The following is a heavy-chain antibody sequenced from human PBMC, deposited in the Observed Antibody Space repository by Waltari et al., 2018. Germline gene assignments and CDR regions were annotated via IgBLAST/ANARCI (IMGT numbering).Heavy chain of an antibody. Sequence: QVQLHQWGAGLLKPSETLSLPCAVSGGPFPDYSWSWIRQPPGKGLEWIGEISHSGVTHYNPSLRSRVTMSVDTIKKQFSLMLTSVTAADTAVYFCARTWGNSPPLGWFDPWGRGTRVTISS. D-gene: IGHD7-27*01. CDR3: ARTWGNSPPLGWFDP. J-gene: IGHJ5*01. V-gene: IGHV4-34*01. CDR2: ISHSGVT. CDR1: GGPFPDYS.